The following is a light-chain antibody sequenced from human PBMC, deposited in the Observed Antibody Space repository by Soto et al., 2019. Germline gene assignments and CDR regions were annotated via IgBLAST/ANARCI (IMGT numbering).Light chain of an antibody. J-gene: IGKJ4*01. CDR3: QQYARSPLT. Sequence: EIVLTQSPGTLSLSPGERATLSCRASQSVTSHLAWYQQKTGQAPRLLIYGASSRATGTADRFSGSGSGTDFTLTISRLEPEDFAVYYCQQYARSPLTFGGGTKV. V-gene: IGKV3-20*01. CDR2: GAS. CDR1: QSVTSH.